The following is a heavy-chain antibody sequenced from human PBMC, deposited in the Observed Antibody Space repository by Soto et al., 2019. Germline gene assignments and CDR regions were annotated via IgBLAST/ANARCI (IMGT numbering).Heavy chain of an antibody. V-gene: IGHV4-31*03. J-gene: IGHJ4*02. CDR1: GGSISSGGYY. D-gene: IGHD3-3*01. CDR3: AVLGTYYDFWSGPGHFDY. Sequence: PSETLSLTCTVSGGSISSGGYYWSWIRQHPGKGLEWIGYIYYSGSTYYNPSLKSRVTISVDTSKNQFSLKLSSVTAADTAVYYCAVLGTYYDFWSGPGHFDYWGQGTLVTAPQ. CDR2: IYYSGST.